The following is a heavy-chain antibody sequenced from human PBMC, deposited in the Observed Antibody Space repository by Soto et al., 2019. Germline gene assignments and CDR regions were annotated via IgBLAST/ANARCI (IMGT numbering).Heavy chain of an antibody. CDR3: AREAYCSSTSCYNWFDP. D-gene: IGHD2-2*01. CDR2: IYYSGST. V-gene: IGHV4-31*03. J-gene: IGHJ5*02. Sequence: QVQLQESGPGLVKPSQTLSLTCTVSGGSISSGGYYWSWIRQHPGKGLEWIGYIYYSGSTYYNPSLKSRVIISVDTSKNQFSLKRSSVTAADTAVYYCAREAYCSSTSCYNWFDPCGQGTLVTVSS. CDR1: GGSISSGGYY.